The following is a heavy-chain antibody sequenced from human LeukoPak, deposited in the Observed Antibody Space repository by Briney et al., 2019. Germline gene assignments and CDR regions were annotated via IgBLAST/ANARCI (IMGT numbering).Heavy chain of an antibody. D-gene: IGHD4-17*01. CDR3: ARDLGYALDLGTTVTTEYYFDY. Sequence: ASVKVSCKASGGTFSSYAISWVQQAPGQGLEWMGWINPNSGGTNYAQKFQGRVTMTRDTSISTAYMELSRLRSDDTAVYYCARDLGYALDLGTTVTTEYYFDYWGQGTLVTVSS. CDR1: GGTFSSYA. CDR2: INPNSGGT. V-gene: IGHV1-2*02. J-gene: IGHJ4*02.